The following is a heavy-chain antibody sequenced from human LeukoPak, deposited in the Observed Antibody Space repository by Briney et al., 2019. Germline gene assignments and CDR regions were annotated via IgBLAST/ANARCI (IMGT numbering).Heavy chain of an antibody. D-gene: IGHD5-12*01. J-gene: IGHJ4*02. V-gene: IGHV4-38-2*02. CDR3: ARPHTWLRSFDY. CDR1: GYSISSDYY. Sequence: SETLSLTCTVSGYSISSDYYWSWIRQPPGKGLEWIGEINHSGSTNYNPSLKSRVTISVDTSKNQFSLKLSSVTAADTAVYYCARPHTWLRSFDYWGQGTLVTVSS. CDR2: INHSGST.